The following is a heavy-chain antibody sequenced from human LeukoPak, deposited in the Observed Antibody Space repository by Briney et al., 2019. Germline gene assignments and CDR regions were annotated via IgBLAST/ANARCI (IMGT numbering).Heavy chain of an antibody. Sequence: PGGSLRLSCAASGFTSSSYSMNWVRQAPGKGLEWVSYISSSSSTIYYADSVKGRFTISRDNAKNSLYLQMNSLRAEDTAVYYCARARRTMIVPSDRFLFDYWGQGTLVTVSS. V-gene: IGHV3-48*01. J-gene: IGHJ4*02. D-gene: IGHD3-22*01. CDR3: ARARRTMIVPSDRFLFDY. CDR1: GFTSSSYS. CDR2: ISSSSSTI.